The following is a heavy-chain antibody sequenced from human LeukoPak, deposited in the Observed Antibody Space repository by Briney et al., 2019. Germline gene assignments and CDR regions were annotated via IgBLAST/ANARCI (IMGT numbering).Heavy chain of an antibody. V-gene: IGHV1-69*05. CDR3: ARAQDGYNHRGFDP. D-gene: IGHD5-24*01. Sequence: ASAKVSCKASGGTFSSYAISWVRQAPGQGLEWMGGIIPIFGTANYAQKFQGRVTITTDESTSTAYMELSSLRSEDTAVYYCARAQDGYNHRGFDPWGQGTPVTVSS. CDR2: IIPIFGTA. CDR1: GGTFSSYA. J-gene: IGHJ5*02.